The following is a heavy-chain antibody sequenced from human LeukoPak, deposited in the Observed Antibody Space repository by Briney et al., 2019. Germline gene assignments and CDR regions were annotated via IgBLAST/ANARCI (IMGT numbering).Heavy chain of an antibody. CDR3: VRMSPKSPYYYYYMDV. CDR1: GYTFTSYW. V-gene: IGHV5-51*01. D-gene: IGHD5/OR15-5a*01. CDR2: IYPSDSDT. J-gene: IGHJ6*03. Sequence: GESLKISCKGTGYTFTSYWIGWVRQMPGKGLEWMAIIYPSDSDTRYSPSFQGQVTISADKSITTAYLQWASLKASDTATYYCVRMSPKSPYYYYYMDVWGKGTTVTVSS.